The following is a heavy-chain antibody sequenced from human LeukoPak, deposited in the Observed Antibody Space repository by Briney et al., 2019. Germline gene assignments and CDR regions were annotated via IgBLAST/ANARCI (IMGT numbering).Heavy chain of an antibody. CDR1: GDSISGSSFH. D-gene: IGHD6-19*01. CDR3: ARESSGWDYFDY. CDR2: IYYSGST. J-gene: IGHJ4*02. Sequence: SETLSLTCTVSGDSISGSSFHWGWIRQPPGKGLEWIGSIYYSGSTYYNPSLKSRVTISVDTSKNQFSLKLSSVTAADTAVYYCARESSGWDYFDYWGQGTLVTVSS. V-gene: IGHV4-39*07.